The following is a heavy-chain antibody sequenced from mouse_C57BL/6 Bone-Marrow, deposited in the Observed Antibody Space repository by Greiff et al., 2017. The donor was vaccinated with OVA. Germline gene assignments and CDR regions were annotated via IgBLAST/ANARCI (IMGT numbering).Heavy chain of an antibody. CDR2: INPGSGGT. J-gene: IGHJ4*01. V-gene: IGHV1-54*01. D-gene: IGHD5-1*01. CDR3: ARRTYRDYAMDY. Sequence: QVQLQQSGAELVRPGTSVKVSCKASGYAFTNYLIEWVKQRPGQGLEWIGVINPGSGGTNYTEKLKGKATLTADKSSSTAYMQLSSLTSEDSAVYFCARRTYRDYAMDYWGQGTSVTVSS. CDR1: GYAFTNYL.